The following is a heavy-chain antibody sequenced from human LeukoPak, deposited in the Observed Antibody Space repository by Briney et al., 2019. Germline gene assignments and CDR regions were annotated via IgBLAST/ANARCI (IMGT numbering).Heavy chain of an antibody. CDR2: ISYDGSNK. CDR3: AKAGMTTVTTSFDY. Sequence: GRSLRLSCAASGFTFSSYGMHWVRQAPGKGLEWVAVISYDGSNKYYADSVKGRFTISRDNSKNTLYLQMNSLRAEDTAVYYCAKAGMTTVTTSFDYWGQGTLVTVSS. J-gene: IGHJ4*02. CDR1: GFTFSSYG. D-gene: IGHD4-17*01. V-gene: IGHV3-30*18.